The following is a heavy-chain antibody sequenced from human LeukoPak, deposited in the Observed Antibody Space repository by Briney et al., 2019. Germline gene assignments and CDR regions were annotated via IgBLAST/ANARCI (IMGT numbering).Heavy chain of an antibody. CDR3: ARGLSVVSGDIDL. D-gene: IGHD2-15*01. V-gene: IGHV3-66*01. J-gene: IGHJ5*02. CDR1: GFTVSTNY. CDR2: IFSGGST. Sequence: QSGGSLRLPCAASGFTVSTNYMTWVRQAPGKGLEWVSVIFSGGSTYYADSVKGRFTISRDNSKNTLYLQMNGLRAEDTAVYYCARGLSVVSGDIDLWGQGTLVTVSS.